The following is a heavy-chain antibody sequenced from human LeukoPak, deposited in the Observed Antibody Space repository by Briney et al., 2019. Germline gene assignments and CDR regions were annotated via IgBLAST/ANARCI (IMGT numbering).Heavy chain of an antibody. V-gene: IGHV4-59*01. Sequence: SETLSLTCTVSGGSISSYYWSWIRQPPGKGLEWIGYIYYSGSTNYNPSLKSRVTISVDTSKNQFSLKLSSVSAADTAVYYCARGVDYYGVWGQGTLVTVSS. J-gene: IGHJ4*02. CDR3: ARGVDYYGV. CDR2: IYYSGST. CDR1: GGSISSYY. D-gene: IGHD3-10*01.